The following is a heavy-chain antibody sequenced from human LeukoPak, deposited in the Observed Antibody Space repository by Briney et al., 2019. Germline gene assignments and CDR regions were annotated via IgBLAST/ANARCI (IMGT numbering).Heavy chain of an antibody. J-gene: IGHJ5*02. D-gene: IGHD6-13*01. CDR1: GYTFTVYY. Sequence: ASVKVSCKASGYTFTVYYMHWVRQAPGQGLEWMGWINPNSGGTNYAQKFQGRVTMTRDTSISTAYMELSRLRSDDTAVYYCARDRADIAAGWFDPWGQGTLVTVSS. CDR2: INPNSGGT. V-gene: IGHV1-2*02. CDR3: ARDRADIAAGWFDP.